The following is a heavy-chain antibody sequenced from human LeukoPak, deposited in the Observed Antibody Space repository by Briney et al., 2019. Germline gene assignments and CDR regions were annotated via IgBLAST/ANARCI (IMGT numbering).Heavy chain of an antibody. V-gene: IGHV4-59*01. CDR3: ARDPYYDILTGTVGSAFDI. Sequence: SETLSLTGTVSGGSISSYYWSWIRQPPGKGLEWIGYIYYSGSTNYNPSLKSRVTISVDTSKNQFSLKLSSVTAADTAVYYCARDPYYDILTGTVGSAFDIWGQGTMVTVSS. D-gene: IGHD3-9*01. CDR1: GGSISSYY. J-gene: IGHJ3*02. CDR2: IYYSGST.